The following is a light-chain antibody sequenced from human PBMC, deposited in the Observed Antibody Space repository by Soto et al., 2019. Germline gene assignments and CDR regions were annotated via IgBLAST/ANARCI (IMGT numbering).Light chain of an antibody. V-gene: IGKV1-12*01. CDR1: QGISSW. CDR3: QQANTFPST. CDR2: AAS. Sequence: DIQMTQSPSTVSASVGDRVAIACRASQGISSWLAWYQQKPEKAPKLLIYAASTLHTGVPSRFSGSGSGTDFTLTISSLQPEDFATYYCQQANTFPSTFAQGTRLEIK. J-gene: IGKJ5*01.